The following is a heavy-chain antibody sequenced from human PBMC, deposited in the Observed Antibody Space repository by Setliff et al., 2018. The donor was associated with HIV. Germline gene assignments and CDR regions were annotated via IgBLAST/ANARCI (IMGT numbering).Heavy chain of an antibody. D-gene: IGHD2-2*01. CDR1: GFSFKIYA. CDR2: ISDTDDKK. CDR3: ATVRGATSSTPYVDF. J-gene: IGHJ4*02. Sequence: GGSLRLSCAASGFSFKIYAMSWVRQAPGKGLEWVSTISDTDDKKYYADSVKGRFTISRDNSKNTLFLQVNSLRAGDTALYHCATVRGATSSTPYVDFWGPGPPVAVSS. V-gene: IGHV3-23*01.